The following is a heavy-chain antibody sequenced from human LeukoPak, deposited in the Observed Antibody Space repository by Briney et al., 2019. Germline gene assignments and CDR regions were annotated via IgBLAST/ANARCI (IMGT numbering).Heavy chain of an antibody. CDR3: ASGGSGSYRH. J-gene: IGHJ1*01. CDR1: GGSFSGYY. Sequence: PSETLSLTCAVYGGSFSGYYWSWIRQPPGKGLEWIGYIYYSGSTNYNPSLKSRVTISVDTSKNQFSLKLSSVTAADTAVYYCASGGSGSYRHWGQGTLVTVSS. V-gene: IGHV4-59*01. CDR2: IYYSGST. D-gene: IGHD3-10*01.